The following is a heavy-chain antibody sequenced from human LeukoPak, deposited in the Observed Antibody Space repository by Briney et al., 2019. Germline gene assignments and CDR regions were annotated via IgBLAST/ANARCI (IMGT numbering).Heavy chain of an antibody. CDR1: GGSISPDY. CDR2: IYYSGTT. D-gene: IGHD6-19*01. Sequence: PSETLSLTCTVSGGSISPDYWGWIGQPPGKGLEWIAYIYYSGTTNYNPSLKSRLTISVDTSRNQLSLRLTSVTAADTAVYYCARLRRVTVATYNYYYLDLWGRGTLVTVSS. V-gene: IGHV4-59*01. CDR3: ARLRRVTVATYNYYYLDL. J-gene: IGHJ2*01.